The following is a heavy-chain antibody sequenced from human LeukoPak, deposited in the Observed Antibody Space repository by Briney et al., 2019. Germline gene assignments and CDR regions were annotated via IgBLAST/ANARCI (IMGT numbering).Heavy chain of an antibody. J-gene: IGHJ4*02. CDR2: ITPYSGGT. CDR1: GYTFTVYY. V-gene: IGHV1-2*02. CDR3: ARSGGTSGPELDY. D-gene: IGHD3-3*01. Sequence: ASVNVSCKASGYTFTVYYMHWVRQAPGQGLEWMGLITPYSGGTNYAQRFQGRVSMTRDTSISTAHMEMSRVTSDDTAVYYCARSGGTSGPELDYWGQGTLVTVSS.